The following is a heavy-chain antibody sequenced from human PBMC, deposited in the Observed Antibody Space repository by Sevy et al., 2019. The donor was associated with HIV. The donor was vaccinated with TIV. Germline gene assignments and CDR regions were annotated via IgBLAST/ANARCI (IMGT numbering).Heavy chain of an antibody. Sequence: GGSLRLSCTAAGFTFSGYTMNWVRQAPGKGLEWISSISSTSSYIEYADSLKGRFTISRDNAKNSLYLQMNSLTAEDTAVYFCVRATYISGSDYFDYWGQGTLVTVSS. D-gene: IGHD5-18*01. CDR2: ISSTSSYI. CDR1: GFTFSGYT. CDR3: VRATYISGSDYFDY. V-gene: IGHV3-21*03. J-gene: IGHJ4*02.